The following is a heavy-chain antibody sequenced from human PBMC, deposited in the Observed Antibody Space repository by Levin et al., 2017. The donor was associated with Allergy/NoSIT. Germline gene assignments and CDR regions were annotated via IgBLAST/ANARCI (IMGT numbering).Heavy chain of an antibody. Sequence: QRGESLKISCAASVFTFRDSWMNWVRQAPGKGLEWVANINPDGTTKRYVDSVEGRFTIARDNAKNSLYLQMNGLRGDDTAVYYCASWGVDGNYWGQGTLVTVSS. D-gene: IGHD3-10*01. V-gene: IGHV3-7*01. CDR3: ASWGVDGNY. J-gene: IGHJ4*02. CDR1: VFTFRDSW. CDR2: INPDGTTK.